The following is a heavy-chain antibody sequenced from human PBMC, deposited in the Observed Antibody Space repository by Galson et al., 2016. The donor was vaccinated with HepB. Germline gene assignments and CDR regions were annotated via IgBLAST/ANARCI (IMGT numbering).Heavy chain of an antibody. V-gene: IGHV3-9*01. CDR3: AKDFSSSPLNWFDP. Sequence: SLRLSCAASGFTFDDYAMHWVRQVPEKGLEWVSGISWNSGSIIYADSVKGRFTISRDNAKSSLFLQINSLRPEDTAFYYCAKDFSSSPLNWFDPWGQGTLVIVSS. J-gene: IGHJ5*02. CDR2: ISWNSGSI. CDR1: GFTFDDYA. D-gene: IGHD6-13*01.